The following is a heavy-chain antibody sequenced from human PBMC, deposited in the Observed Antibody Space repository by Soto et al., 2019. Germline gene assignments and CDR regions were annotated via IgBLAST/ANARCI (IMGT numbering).Heavy chain of an antibody. CDR1: GYTLTELS. CDR3: ATVSKVAGDYYFDY. CDR2: FDPEDGET. D-gene: IGHD6-19*01. Sequence: GASMKVSCKVSGYTLTELSMHWVRQAPGKGLEWMGGFDPEDGETIYAQKFQGRVTMTEDTSTDTAYMELSSLRSEDTAVYYCATVSKVAGDYYFDYWGQGTLVTVSS. V-gene: IGHV1-24*01. J-gene: IGHJ4*02.